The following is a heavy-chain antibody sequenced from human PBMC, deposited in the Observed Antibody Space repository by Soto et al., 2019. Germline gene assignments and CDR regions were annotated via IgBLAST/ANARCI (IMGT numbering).Heavy chain of an antibody. CDR1: GFTFSSYG. D-gene: IGHD6-13*01. CDR3: NQMGASSSWVDWDDY. V-gene: IGHV3-30*03. J-gene: IGHJ4*02. CDR2: ISYDGSNK. Sequence: QVQLVESGGGVVQPGRSLRLSCAASGFTFSSYGMHWVRQAPGKGLEWVAVISYDGSNKYYADSVKGRFTISRDNSKNTLYQQMNSLRAEDTAAYYCNQMGASSSWVDWDDYWGQGHLVTVCS.